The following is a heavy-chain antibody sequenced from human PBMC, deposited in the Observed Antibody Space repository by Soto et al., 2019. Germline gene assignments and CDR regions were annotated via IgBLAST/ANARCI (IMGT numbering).Heavy chain of an antibody. D-gene: IGHD2-2*01. J-gene: IGHJ5*02. CDR1: GFTFDDYA. V-gene: IGHV3-9*01. Sequence: EVQLVESGGGLVQPVRSLRLSCAASGFTFDDYAMHWVRQAPGKGLEWVSGISWNSGSIGYADSVKGRFTISRDNAKNSLYLQMICLRAEDTALYYCAKGGYCSSTSCSSWFDPWGQGTLVTVSS. CDR3: AKGGYCSSTSCSSWFDP. CDR2: ISWNSGSI.